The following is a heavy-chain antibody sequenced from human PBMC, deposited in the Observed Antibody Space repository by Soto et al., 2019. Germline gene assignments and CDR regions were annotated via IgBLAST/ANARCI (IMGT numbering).Heavy chain of an antibody. D-gene: IGHD3-16*02. CDR2: ISYGGSNK. Sequence: GGSLRLSCAASGFTFSSYGMHWVRQAPGKGLEWVAVISYGGSNKYYADSVKGRFTISRDNSKNTLYLQMNSLRAEDTAVYYCAKVGDMITFGGVIPPSYFDYWGQGTLVTVSS. CDR3: AKVGDMITFGGVIPPSYFDY. CDR1: GFTFSSYG. J-gene: IGHJ4*02. V-gene: IGHV3-30*18.